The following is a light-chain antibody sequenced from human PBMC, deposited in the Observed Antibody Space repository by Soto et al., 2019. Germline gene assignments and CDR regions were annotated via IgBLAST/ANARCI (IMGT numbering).Light chain of an antibody. Sequence: DIVMTQSPLSLPVTPGEPASISCRSSQSLLHSNGYNFLDWYLQKPGQSPQLLIHLGSNRVSGVPDRFSGSGSGTDFTLRISRVEAEDVGVYYCMQALQTPPYTFGQGTKVEIK. CDR3: MQALQTPPYT. CDR2: LGS. J-gene: IGKJ2*01. CDR1: QSLLHSNGYNF. V-gene: IGKV2-28*01.